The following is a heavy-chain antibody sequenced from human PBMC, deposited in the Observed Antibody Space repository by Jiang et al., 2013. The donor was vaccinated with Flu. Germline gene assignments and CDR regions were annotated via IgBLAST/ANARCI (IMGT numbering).Heavy chain of an antibody. CDR2: IYSGGNT. CDR1: GFTVSRNY. V-gene: IGHV3-66*01. CDR3: ARRLRLGELFFYGMDV. J-gene: IGHJ6*04. D-gene: IGHD3-16*01. Sequence: VQLVESGGGLVQPGGSLRLSCAASGFTVSRNYMNWVRQAPGKGLEWVSVIYSGGNTYYTDSVKGRFSISRDNSKNTLYLQMNSLRAEDTAVYYCARRLRLGELFFYGMDVVGQRDHGHRLL.